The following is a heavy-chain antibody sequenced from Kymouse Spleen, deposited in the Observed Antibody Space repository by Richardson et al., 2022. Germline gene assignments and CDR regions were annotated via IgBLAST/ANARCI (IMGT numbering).Heavy chain of an antibody. CDR1: GFTFSSYG. CDR2: IWYDGSNK. V-gene: IGHV3-33*01. J-gene: IGHJ4*02. D-gene: IGHD6-13*01. CDR3: ARGIAAAGHYFDY. Sequence: QVQLVESGGGVVQPGRSLRLSCAASGFTFSSYGMHWVRQAPGKGLEWVAVIWYDGSNKYYADSVKGRFTISRDNSKNTLYLQMNSLRAEDTAVYYCARGIAAAGHYFDYWGQGTLVTVSS.